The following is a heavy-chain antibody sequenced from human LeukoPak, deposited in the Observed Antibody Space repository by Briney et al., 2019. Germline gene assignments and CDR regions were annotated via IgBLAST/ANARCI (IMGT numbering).Heavy chain of an antibody. Sequence: GGSLRLSCAASGFTFSSYAMSWVRQAPGKRLEWVSAISGSGGSTCYADSVKGRFTISRDNSKNTLYLQMNSLRAEDTAVYYCAKDRYGDYDYWGQGTLVTVSS. CDR3: AKDRYGDYDY. V-gene: IGHV3-23*01. CDR1: GFTFSSYA. D-gene: IGHD4-17*01. CDR2: ISGSGGST. J-gene: IGHJ4*02.